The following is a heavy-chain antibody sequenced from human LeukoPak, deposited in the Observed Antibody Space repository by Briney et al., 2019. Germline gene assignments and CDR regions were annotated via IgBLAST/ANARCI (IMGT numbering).Heavy chain of an antibody. V-gene: IGHV3-23*01. CDR2: ISGIGTST. D-gene: IGHD5-24*01. CDR3: AKVVATIQPNFFDY. CDR1: GFTVSSYA. J-gene: IGHJ4*02. Sequence: GGSLRLSCAASGFTVSSYAMSWVRQGPGKGLEWVSGISGIGTSTYSADSVKGRFTISRDNSKNTVYLQMSSLRAEDTAVYYCAKVVATIQPNFFDYWGQGTLVTVSS.